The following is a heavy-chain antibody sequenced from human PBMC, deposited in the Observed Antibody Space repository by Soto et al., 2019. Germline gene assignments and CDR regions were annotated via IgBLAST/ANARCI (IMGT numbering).Heavy chain of an antibody. CDR2: INPYNGNR. Sequence: QVQLVQSGAEVKKPGASVKVSCKASGYTFTSYGISWVRQAPGQGLEWMGWINPYNGNRNYAQKLQVRVTMTTDTSTSTAYMEMRSLRSDATDLYYCARAPVGGNWFDPWGQGTLVTVSS. D-gene: IGHD1-26*01. CDR3: ARAPVGGNWFDP. CDR1: GYTFTSYG. V-gene: IGHV1-18*01. J-gene: IGHJ5*02.